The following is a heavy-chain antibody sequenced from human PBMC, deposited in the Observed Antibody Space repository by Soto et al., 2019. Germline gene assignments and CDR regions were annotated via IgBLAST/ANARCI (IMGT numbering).Heavy chain of an antibody. V-gene: IGHV4-31*03. CDR1: GGSISSGNYY. J-gene: IGHJ5*02. Sequence: SETLSLTCTVSGGSISSGNYYWTWIRQHPGKGLEWIGYMYYSGSTYYNPSLKSRVTISVDTSKNQFSLKLRSVTAADTAVYYCARQYDFWSGGGWFDPWGPGTLVTVSS. D-gene: IGHD3-3*01. CDR3: ARQYDFWSGGGWFDP. CDR2: MYYSGST.